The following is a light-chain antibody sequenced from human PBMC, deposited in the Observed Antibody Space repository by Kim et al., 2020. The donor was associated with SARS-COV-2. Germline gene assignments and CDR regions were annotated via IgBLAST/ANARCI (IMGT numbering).Light chain of an antibody. CDR2: AAS. V-gene: IGKV1D-16*01. Sequence: DIQMTQSPSSLSASLGDRVTITCRASQDVSSWVAWFQQRPGKAPQCLIYAASSLQSGVPSRFSGSGSGTHFTLTISTLHPEDFGTYYCQQYGEYPVTFGQGTRLEI. J-gene: IGKJ5*01. CDR3: QQYGEYPVT. CDR1: QDVSSW.